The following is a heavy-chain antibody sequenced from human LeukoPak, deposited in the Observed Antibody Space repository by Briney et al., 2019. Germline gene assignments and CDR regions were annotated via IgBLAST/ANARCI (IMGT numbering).Heavy chain of an antibody. D-gene: IGHD6-19*01. V-gene: IGHV3-7*01. CDR1: GFTFSTYY. CDR2: IKQDGSQK. CDR3: AAQRAVGFDY. Sequence: GGSLRLSCAASGFTFSTYYMTWVRQAPGRGLEWVANIKQDGSQKYYVDSVQGRFTISRDNAKNSLYLQMNSLRAEDTAVYYCAAQRAVGFDYWGQGTLVTVSS. J-gene: IGHJ4*02.